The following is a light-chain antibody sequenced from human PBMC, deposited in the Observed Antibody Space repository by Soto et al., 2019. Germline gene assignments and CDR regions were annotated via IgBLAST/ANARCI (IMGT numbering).Light chain of an antibody. J-gene: IGKJ1*01. V-gene: IGKV3-15*01. CDR2: GAS. CDR3: QQCNNWPSWT. CDR1: QSISIH. Sequence: EIVMTQSPATLSVSPGERATLSCRASQSISIHLAWYQQKPGQAPRLLIYGASTRDTGTPARFSGSGSGTEFTLTISSLQSEDFAVYYCQQCNNWPSWTFGQGTKVEIK.